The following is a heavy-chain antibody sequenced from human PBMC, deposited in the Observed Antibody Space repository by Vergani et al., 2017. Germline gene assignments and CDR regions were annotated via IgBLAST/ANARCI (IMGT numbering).Heavy chain of an antibody. CDR1: GGSISSYY. D-gene: IGHD3-9*01. CDR3: ARETSRDILTGYSYDAFDI. Sequence: QVQLQESGPGLVKPSETLSLTCTVSGGSISSYYWSWIRQPPGKGLEWIGYIYYSGSTNYNPSLKSRVTISVDTSKNQFSPKLSSVTAADTAVYYCARETSRDILTGYSYDAFDIWGQGTMVTVSS. CDR2: IYYSGST. V-gene: IGHV4-59*01. J-gene: IGHJ3*02.